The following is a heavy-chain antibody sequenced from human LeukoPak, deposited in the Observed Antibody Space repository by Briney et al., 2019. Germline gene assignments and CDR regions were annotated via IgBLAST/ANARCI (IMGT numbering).Heavy chain of an antibody. CDR2: ISGSGGST. CDR1: GFTFSSYA. D-gene: IGHD6-13*01. V-gene: IGHV3-23*01. CDR3: ARLYSSSWYFGY. J-gene: IGHJ4*02. Sequence: GGSLRLSCAASGFTFSSYAMSWVRQAPGKGLEWVSAISGSGGSTYYADSVKGRFTISRDNSKNTLYLQMNSLRAEDTAVYYCARLYSSSWYFGYWGQGTLVTVSS.